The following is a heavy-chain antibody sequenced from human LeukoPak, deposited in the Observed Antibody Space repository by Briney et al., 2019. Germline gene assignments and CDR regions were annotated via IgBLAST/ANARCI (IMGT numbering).Heavy chain of an antibody. J-gene: IGHJ4*02. Sequence: PGGSLRLSCAASGFTVSSNYMSWVRQAPGKGLEWVSVIYSGGSTYYTDSVKGRFTISRDNSKNTLYLQMNSLRAEDTAVYYCARDRVGATTNFDYWGQGTLVTVSS. CDR3: ARDRVGATTNFDY. D-gene: IGHD1-26*01. CDR2: IYSGGST. CDR1: GFTVSSNY. V-gene: IGHV3-53*01.